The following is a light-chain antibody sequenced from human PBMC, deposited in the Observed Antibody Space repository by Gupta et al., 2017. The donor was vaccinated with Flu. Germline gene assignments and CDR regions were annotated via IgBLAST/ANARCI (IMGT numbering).Light chain of an antibody. J-gene: IGKJ2*01. CDR2: DAS. CDR1: QSVSNY. V-gene: IGKV3-11*01. CDR3: LQRSHWPPYT. Sequence: ATLSLSPGERATLSCRASQSVSNYLAWFQQKPGQAPRLLIYDASNRATGIPARFSGSGSGTDFTLTISSLEPEDFAVYYCLQRSHWPPYTFGQGTKLEIK.